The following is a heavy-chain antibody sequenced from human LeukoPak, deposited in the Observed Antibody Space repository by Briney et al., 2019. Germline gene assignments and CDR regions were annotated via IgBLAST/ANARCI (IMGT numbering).Heavy chain of an antibody. J-gene: IGHJ4*02. CDR1: GFTFSDYY. CDR3: ARDRAERNWTYHTLFDS. V-gene: IGHV3-74*01. Sequence: PGGSLRLSCAASGFTFSDYYMSWIRQPPGKGLVWVSRINGDERSRAYADSVKGRFTISRDNSKNTLYLQMNSLRVEDTGTYYCARDRAERNWTYHTLFDSWGQGTPVIVSS. CDR2: INGDERSR. D-gene: IGHD1-7*01.